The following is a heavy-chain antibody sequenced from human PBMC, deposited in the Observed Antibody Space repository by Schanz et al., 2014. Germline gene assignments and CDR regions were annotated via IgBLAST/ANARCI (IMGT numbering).Heavy chain of an antibody. Sequence: VHLVESGGGVVQPGGSLRLSCAASGFTFSSYAMSWVRQAPGKGLEWISSMYINSGSTQYADSVKGRFIISRDSSKNTLFLQMNSLRAEDTAVYFCARDGGRDGYNLAFDVWGQGTLVTVSS. CDR3: ARDGGRDGYNLAFDV. CDR1: GFTFSSYA. V-gene: IGHV3-23*04. J-gene: IGHJ3*01. D-gene: IGHD5-12*01. CDR2: MYINSGST.